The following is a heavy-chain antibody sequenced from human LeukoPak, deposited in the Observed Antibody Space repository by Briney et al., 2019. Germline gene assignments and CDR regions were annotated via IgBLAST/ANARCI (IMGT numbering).Heavy chain of an antibody. Sequence: GASVKVSCKASGGTFSSYAISWVRQAPGQGLEWMGGIIPIFGTANYAQKFQGRVTITADESTSTAYMELSSLRSEDTAVYYCATAVPSLGYYYGMDVWGQGTTVTVSS. CDR2: IIPIFGTA. CDR1: GGTFSSYA. J-gene: IGHJ6*02. D-gene: IGHD1-26*01. CDR3: ATAVPSLGYYYGMDV. V-gene: IGHV1-69*13.